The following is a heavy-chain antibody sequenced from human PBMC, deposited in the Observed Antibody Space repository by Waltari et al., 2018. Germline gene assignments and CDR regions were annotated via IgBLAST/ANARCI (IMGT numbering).Heavy chain of an antibody. CDR1: GYIFLSYS. D-gene: IGHD3-22*01. Sequence: QVQLVQSGSELKKPGASVTISCKASGYIFLSYSINWVRQAPGQGLELMGWIITSTGNPTYAQGFTGRFVFSLDTSVSTAYLEINNLKAEDTAVYYCARDFESRGYDIWGQGTMVTVSS. V-gene: IGHV7-4-1*02. CDR2: IITSTGNP. CDR3: ARDFESRGYDI. J-gene: IGHJ3*02.